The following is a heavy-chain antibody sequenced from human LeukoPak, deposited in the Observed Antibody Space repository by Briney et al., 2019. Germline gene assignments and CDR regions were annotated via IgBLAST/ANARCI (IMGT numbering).Heavy chain of an antibody. V-gene: IGHV4-59*01. CDR1: SASITTYY. CDR3: ARGRFLDAFDI. CDR2: IWYTGVT. Sequence: KPSETLSLTCTISSASITTYYWSWIRQPPGKGLEWVGYIWYTGVTNYNPSLKSRVTISVDTSKNQFSLRLTSVTAADTAVYYCARGRFLDAFDIWGQGTMVTVSS. J-gene: IGHJ3*02. D-gene: IGHD3-3*01.